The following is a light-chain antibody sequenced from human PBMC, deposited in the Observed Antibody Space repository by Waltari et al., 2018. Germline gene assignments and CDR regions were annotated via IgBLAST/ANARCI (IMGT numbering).Light chain of an antibody. V-gene: IGKV3-15*01. Sequence: IVMTQSPATLSVSPGEGATLSCRASQSINSNVAWFQQQPGQSPRLLIDEASTSATGVPARFSGIGSGTDFTLTISSLQSEDSATYYCQQYNNGPPETFGQGTKVEIK. CDR2: EAS. CDR1: QSINSN. J-gene: IGKJ1*01. CDR3: QQYNNGPPET.